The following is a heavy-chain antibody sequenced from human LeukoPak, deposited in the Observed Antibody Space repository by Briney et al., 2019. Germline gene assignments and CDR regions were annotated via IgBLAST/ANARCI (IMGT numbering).Heavy chain of an antibody. CDR1: GGSISSYY. D-gene: IGHD5-18*01. Sequence: SEALSLTCTVSGGSISSYYWSWIRQPPGKGLEWIGYIYYSGSTNYNPSLKSRVTISVDTSKNQFSLELSSVTAADTAVYYCARGSYGFPPYDYWGQGTLVTVSS. CDR3: ARGSYGFPPYDY. V-gene: IGHV4-59*01. CDR2: IYYSGST. J-gene: IGHJ4*02.